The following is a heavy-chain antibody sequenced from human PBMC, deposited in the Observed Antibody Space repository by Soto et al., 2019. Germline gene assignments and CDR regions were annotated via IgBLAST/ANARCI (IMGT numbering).Heavy chain of an antibody. J-gene: IGHJ4*02. Sequence: TGGSLRLSCAASGFSLSGYWMNWVRQAPGRGLGWVAIIKQDGSERYYVDSVKGRFTISRDNAKNSLYLQMSSLRVKDTALYYCARSSGWLHDYWGQGTLVTVSS. CDR3: ARSSGWLHDY. D-gene: IGHD6-19*01. V-gene: IGHV3-7*01. CDR1: GFSLSGYW. CDR2: IKQDGSER.